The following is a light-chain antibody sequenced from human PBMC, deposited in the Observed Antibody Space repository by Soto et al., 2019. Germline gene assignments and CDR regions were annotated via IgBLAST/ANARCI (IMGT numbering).Light chain of an antibody. CDR3: RQYDNLPYT. V-gene: IGKV1-33*01. Sequence: DLQMTQSPPSLSASIGDRVTITCQASQDVSKYLNWYQQKPGKAPKLLIYDASILETGVPSRFSGSGSGTDFTFTISSLQPEDIATYYCRQYDNLPYTFGQGTKLEIK. J-gene: IGKJ2*01. CDR1: QDVSKY. CDR2: DAS.